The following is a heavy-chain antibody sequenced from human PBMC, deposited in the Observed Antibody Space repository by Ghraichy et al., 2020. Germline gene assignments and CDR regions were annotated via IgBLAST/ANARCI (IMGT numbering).Heavy chain of an antibody. J-gene: IGHJ2*01. V-gene: IGHV4-59*01. CDR2: IYYSGST. D-gene: IGHD3-10*01. CDR1: GGSISSYY. CDR3: ARGRGHWYFDL. Sequence: GSLSLTCTVSGGSISSYYWSWIRQPPGKGLERIGYIYYSGSTNYNPSLKSRVTISVDTSKNQFSLKLSSVTAADTAVYYCARGRGHWYFDLWGRGTLVTVSS.